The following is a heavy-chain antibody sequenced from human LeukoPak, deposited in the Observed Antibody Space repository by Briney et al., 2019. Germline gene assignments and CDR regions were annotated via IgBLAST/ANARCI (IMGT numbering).Heavy chain of an antibody. Sequence: ASVKVSCKASGGTFSSYAISWVRQAPGQGLEWMGGIIPIFGTANYAQKFQGRVTITADKSTSTAYMELSSLRSEDTAVYYCATARAAYCSGGSCYSHDYWGQGTLVTVSS. CDR3: ATARAAYCSGGSCYSHDY. CDR1: GGTFSSYA. CDR2: IIPIFGTA. J-gene: IGHJ4*02. V-gene: IGHV1-69*06. D-gene: IGHD2-15*01.